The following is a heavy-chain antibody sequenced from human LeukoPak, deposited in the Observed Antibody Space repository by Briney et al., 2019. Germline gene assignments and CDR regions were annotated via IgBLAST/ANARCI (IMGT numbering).Heavy chain of an antibody. J-gene: IGHJ4*02. Sequence: ASVKVSCKASGGTFSSYAISWVRQAPGQGLEWMGGIIPIFGTANYAQKFQGRVTITADESTSTAYMELSSLRSEDTAVYYCAREATAMASSFDYWGQGTLVTVSS. CDR1: GGTFSSYA. D-gene: IGHD5-18*01. CDR3: AREATAMASSFDY. V-gene: IGHV1-69*13. CDR2: IIPIFGTA.